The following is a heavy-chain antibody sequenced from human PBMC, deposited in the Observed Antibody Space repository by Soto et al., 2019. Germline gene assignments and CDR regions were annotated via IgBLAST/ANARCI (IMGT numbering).Heavy chain of an antibody. J-gene: IGHJ4*02. V-gene: IGHV4-34*01. CDR3: ASTVTTTYYFDY. D-gene: IGHD4-17*01. CDR2: INHSGST. Sequence: SETLSLTCAVYGGSFSGYYWSWIRQSPGKGLEWIGEINHSGSTNYNPSLKSRVTISVDTSKNQFSLKLSSVTAADTAVYYCASTVTTTYYFDYWGQGTLVTSPQ. CDR1: GGSFSGYY.